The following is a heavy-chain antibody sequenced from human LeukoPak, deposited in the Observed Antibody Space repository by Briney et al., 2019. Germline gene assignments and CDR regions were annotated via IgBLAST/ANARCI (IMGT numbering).Heavy chain of an antibody. D-gene: IGHD5-18*01. J-gene: IGHJ6*04. Sequence: ASVKVSCKASGGTFSSYAISWVRQAPGQGLEWMGGIIPIFGTANYAQKFQGRVTITADKSTSTAYMELSSLRSEDTAVYYFARLRGYSYGLYYDAFDIWGKGTTVTISS. CDR2: IIPIFGTA. CDR1: GGTFSSYA. V-gene: IGHV1-69*06. CDR3: ARLRGYSYGLYYDAFDI.